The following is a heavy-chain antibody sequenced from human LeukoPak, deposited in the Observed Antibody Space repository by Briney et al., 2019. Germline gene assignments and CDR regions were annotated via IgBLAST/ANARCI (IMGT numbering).Heavy chain of an antibody. CDR2: ISSSSSRT. Sequence: GGSLRLSCAASGFTFSRYSMNWVRQAPGKVLEWISYISSSSSRTYYADSVKGRFTISRDNAKNSLYLQMNSLRAEDTAVYYCARHRSGWLQSSFDYWGQGTLVTVSS. V-gene: IGHV3-48*01. D-gene: IGHD5-24*01. J-gene: IGHJ4*02. CDR3: ARHRSGWLQSSFDY. CDR1: GFTFSRYS.